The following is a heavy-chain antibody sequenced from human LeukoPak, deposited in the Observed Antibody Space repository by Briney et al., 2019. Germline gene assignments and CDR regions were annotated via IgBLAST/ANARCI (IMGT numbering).Heavy chain of an antibody. Sequence: SVTVSCKASGGTFSSYAISWVRQAPGQGLEWMGGIIPIFGTANYAQKFQGRVTITADESTSTAYMELSSLRSEDTAVYYCVRDRSLWSGSYYFDYWGQGTLVTVSS. CDR1: GGTFSSYA. CDR2: IIPIFGTA. J-gene: IGHJ4*02. D-gene: IGHD3-3*01. CDR3: VRDRSLWSGSYYFDY. V-gene: IGHV1-69*13.